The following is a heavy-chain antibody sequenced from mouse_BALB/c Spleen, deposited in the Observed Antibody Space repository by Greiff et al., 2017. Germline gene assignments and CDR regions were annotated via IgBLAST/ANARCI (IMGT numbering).Heavy chain of an antibody. J-gene: IGHJ2*01. Sequence: VQLQQSGPQLVRPGASVKISCKASGYSFTSYWMHWVKQRPGQGLEWIGMIDPSDSETRLNQKFKDKATLTVDKSSSTAYMQLSSPTSEDSAVYYCARQGNSPPVLFDYWGQGTTLTVSS. CDR2: IDPSDSET. V-gene: IGHV1S127*01. CDR1: GYSFTSYW. CDR3: ARQGNSPPVLFDY.